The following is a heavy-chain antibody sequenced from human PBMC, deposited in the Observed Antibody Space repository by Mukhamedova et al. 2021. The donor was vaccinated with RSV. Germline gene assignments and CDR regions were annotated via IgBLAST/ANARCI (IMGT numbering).Heavy chain of an antibody. CDR1: GYTFTNYY. J-gene: IGHJ4*01. Sequence: KVSCKASGYTFTNYYIHWVRQAPGQGLEWIGIINPSDEYTSYAQKFQGRVSLTTDTSTSTVYMELSSLTSEDAAIYYCAREVNSFD. CDR2: INPSDEYT. CDR3: AREVNSFD. V-gene: IGHV1-46*01. D-gene: IGHD4-23*01.